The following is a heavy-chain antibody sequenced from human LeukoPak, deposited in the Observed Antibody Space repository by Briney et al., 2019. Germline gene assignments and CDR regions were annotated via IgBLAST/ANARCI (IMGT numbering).Heavy chain of an antibody. J-gene: IGHJ4*02. D-gene: IGHD5-18*01. CDR1: GYTFTGYY. CDR2: INPNSGGT. V-gene: IGHV1-2*02. Sequence: ASVKVSCKASGYTFTGYYMHWVRQALGQGLEWMGWINPNSGGTNYAQKFQGRVTMTRDTSISTAYMELSRLRSDDTAVYYCARDPGGYSYDFDYWGQGTLVTVSS. CDR3: ARDPGGYSYDFDY.